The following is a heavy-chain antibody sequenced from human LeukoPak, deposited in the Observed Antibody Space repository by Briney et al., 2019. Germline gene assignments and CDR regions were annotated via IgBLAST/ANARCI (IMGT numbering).Heavy chain of an antibody. V-gene: IGHV4-39*01. CDR1: GGSSSSRKHY. Sequence: SETLSLSCAVSGGSSSSRKHYWDWIRPPPGQGLESGGSIYYSGTTYYNPSRKSRVTLSIDTSKKQFLLKVSSVTAADTANYYCARIDCDRNYYWGQGILVTVSS. J-gene: IGHJ4*02. D-gene: IGHD2-21*01. CDR2: IYYSGTT. CDR3: ARIDCDRNYY.